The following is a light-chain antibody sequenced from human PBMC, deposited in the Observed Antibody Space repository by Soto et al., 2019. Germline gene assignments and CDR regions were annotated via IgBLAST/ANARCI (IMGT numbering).Light chain of an antibody. CDR1: SSNIETNY. Sequence: QSVLTQPPSVSAAPGQKVTISCSGSSSNIETNYVAWYQHLPGTAPKFLIYDNNKRPLGIPDRFSGSKSGTSATLGITGLQTGDEADYYCGSWDSSLSAVVFGGGTKLTVL. V-gene: IGLV1-51*01. J-gene: IGLJ2*01. CDR3: GSWDSSLSAVV. CDR2: DNN.